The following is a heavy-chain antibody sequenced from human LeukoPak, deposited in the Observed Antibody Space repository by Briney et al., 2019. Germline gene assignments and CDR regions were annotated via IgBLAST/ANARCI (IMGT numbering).Heavy chain of an antibody. CDR3: ARGTRYDILTGYHRPFDY. CDR1: GYTFTSYG. D-gene: IGHD3-9*01. CDR2: ISAYNGNT. J-gene: IGHJ4*02. V-gene: IGHV1-18*01. Sequence: GASVKVSCKASGYTFTSYGISWVRQAPGQGLEWMGWISAYNGNTNYAQKLQGRVTMTTDTSTSTAYMELRSLRSDDTAVYYCARGTRYDILTGYHRPFDYWGQGTLVTVSS.